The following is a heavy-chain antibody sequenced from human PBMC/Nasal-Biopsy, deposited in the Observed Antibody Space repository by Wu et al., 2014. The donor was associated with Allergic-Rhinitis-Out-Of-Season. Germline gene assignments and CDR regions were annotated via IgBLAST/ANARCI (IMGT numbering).Heavy chain of an antibody. V-gene: IGHV3-9*01. CDR3: AKGHLGVNYHYGMGL. Sequence: LRLSCAASGFTFDDYAMHWVRQVPGKGLEWVSWISWNGGRLGYADSVKGRFTISRDNDKNTLHLQMNSLRADDTAVYYCAKGHLGVNYHYGMGLWGQGTTVTVSS. CDR1: GFTFDDYA. CDR2: ISWNGGRL. J-gene: IGHJ6*02.